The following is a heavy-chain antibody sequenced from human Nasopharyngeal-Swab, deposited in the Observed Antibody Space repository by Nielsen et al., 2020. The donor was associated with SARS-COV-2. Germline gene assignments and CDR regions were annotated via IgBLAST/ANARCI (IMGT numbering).Heavy chain of an antibody. J-gene: IGHJ2*01. D-gene: IGHD1-26*01. CDR2: ISWNSGTI. CDR1: GFTFDDYA. Sequence: SLKISCAASGFTFDDYAMHWVRQAPGKGLEWVSGISWNSGTIGYADSVKGRFTISRDNAKNSLYLQTNSLRAEDTALYYCAKDKGRTYWYFDLWGRGTLVTVSS. V-gene: IGHV3-9*01. CDR3: AKDKGRTYWYFDL.